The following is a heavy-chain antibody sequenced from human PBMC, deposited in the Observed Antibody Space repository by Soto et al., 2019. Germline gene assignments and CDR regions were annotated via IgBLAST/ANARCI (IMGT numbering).Heavy chain of an antibody. CDR1: GGTFSSYT. CDR3: SRKYCSGARCSGLPPSCYSMDV. Sequence: QVQLVQSGAEVKKPGSSVKVSCNASGGTFSSYTLSWVRQAPGQGREWMIRIIPILGIANYAQKFQGRVTIPADKSTITAYMELSSLRSEDPAVDYCSRKYCSGARCSGLPPSCYSMDVSSQGNTLIVAS. J-gene: IGHJ6*02. D-gene: IGHD2-15*01. CDR2: IIPILGIA. V-gene: IGHV1-69*02.